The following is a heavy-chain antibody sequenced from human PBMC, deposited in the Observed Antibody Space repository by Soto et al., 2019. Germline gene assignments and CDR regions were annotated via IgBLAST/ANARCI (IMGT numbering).Heavy chain of an antibody. CDR1: GFTFSSYI. V-gene: IGHV3-21*01. Sequence: PGGSLRLSCAASGFTFSSYIMNWVRQAPGKGLEWVSSISSSSSYIYYADSVKGRFTISRDNAKNSLYLQMISLRAEDTAVYYYVRIQLYYYYYYGMDVWGQGTTVTVSS. D-gene: IGHD5-18*01. J-gene: IGHJ6*02. CDR2: ISSSSSYI. CDR3: VRIQLYYYYYYGMDV.